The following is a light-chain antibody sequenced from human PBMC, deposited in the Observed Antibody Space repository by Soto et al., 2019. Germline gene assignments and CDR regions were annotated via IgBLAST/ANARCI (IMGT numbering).Light chain of an antibody. Sequence: EIVMTQSTATLSVSPGERATLSCRASQSVSSNLAWYQQKPGQAPRHLIDGASTRPTGIPARFSGSGSGTEFTLTISSLQSEDFAVYYCQQYNNWPPWTFGQGTKVEIK. CDR2: GAS. CDR3: QQYNNWPPWT. CDR1: QSVSSN. V-gene: IGKV3-15*01. J-gene: IGKJ1*01.